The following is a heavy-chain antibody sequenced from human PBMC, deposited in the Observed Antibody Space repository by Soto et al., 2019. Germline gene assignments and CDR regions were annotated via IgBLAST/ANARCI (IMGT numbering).Heavy chain of an antibody. CDR2: FYYTGST. CDR3: AGGTDGKKVAY. CDR1: SGSVNSEHYY. J-gene: IGHJ4*02. Sequence: QVQLQESGPGLVKSSETLSLTCTVSSGSVNSEHYYWNWIRQPPGKGLEWIGYFYYTGSTNYNPSLESRLTMSVDMSKNHFSLKLSSVTAADTAVYYCAGGTDGKKVAYWGQGTLVTVSS. V-gene: IGHV4-61*03. D-gene: IGHD5-12*01.